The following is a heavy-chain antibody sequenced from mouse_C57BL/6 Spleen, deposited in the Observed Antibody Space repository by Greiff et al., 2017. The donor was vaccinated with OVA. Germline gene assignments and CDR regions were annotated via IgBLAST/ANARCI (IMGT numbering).Heavy chain of an antibody. J-gene: IGHJ2*01. CDR3: ARSDYYGSSFDY. D-gene: IGHD1-1*01. CDR1: GFTFSDYG. Sequence: EVLLVESGGGLVKPGGSLKLSCAASGFTFSDYGMHWVRQAPEKGLEWVAYISSVSSTIYYAATVKGRFTISRDNAKNTLFLQMTSLRSEDTAMYYCARSDYYGSSFDYWGQGTTLTVSS. V-gene: IGHV5-17*01. CDR2: ISSVSSTI.